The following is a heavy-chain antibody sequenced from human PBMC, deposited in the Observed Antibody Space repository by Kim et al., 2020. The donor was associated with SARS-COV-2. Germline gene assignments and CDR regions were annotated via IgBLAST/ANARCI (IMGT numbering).Heavy chain of an antibody. D-gene: IGHD2-2*01. Sequence: SETLSLTCTVSGGSISSSSYYWGWIRQPPGKGLEWIGSIYYSGSTYYNPSLKSRVTISVDTSKNQFSLKLSSVTAADTAVYYCARRTQYQLLGLYYYGMDVWGQGTTVTVSS. CDR2: IYYSGST. J-gene: IGHJ6*02. V-gene: IGHV4-39*01. CDR1: GGSISSSSYY. CDR3: ARRTQYQLLGLYYYGMDV.